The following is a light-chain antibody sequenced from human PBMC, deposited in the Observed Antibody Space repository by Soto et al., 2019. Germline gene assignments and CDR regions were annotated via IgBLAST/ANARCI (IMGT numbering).Light chain of an antibody. CDR3: SSSTRSSTLVV. V-gene: IGLV2-14*01. CDR2: DVS. Sequence: QSALTQPASVSGSPGQSITISCTGTSSDVGGYNYVSWYQQHPGKAPKLMIYDVSNRPSGVANRFSGSKSGNTASLTISGLQDEDEDDYYCSSSTRSSTLVVFGGGTKLTVL. CDR1: SSDVGGYNY. J-gene: IGLJ2*01.